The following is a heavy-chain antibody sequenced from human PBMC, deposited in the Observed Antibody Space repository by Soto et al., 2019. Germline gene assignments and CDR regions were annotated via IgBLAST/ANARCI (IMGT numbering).Heavy chain of an antibody. D-gene: IGHD3-3*01. V-gene: IGHV3-23*01. CDR1: GFTFSSYA. CDR2: ISGSGGST. J-gene: IGHJ6*02. CDR3: AKGRNFWSGYYPYYYYGMDV. Sequence: GGSLRLSCAASGFTFSSYAMSWVRQAPGKGLEWVSAISGSGGSTYYADSVKGRFTISRDNSKNTLCLQMNSLRAEDTAVYYCAKGRNFWSGYYPYYYYGMDVWGQGTTVTVSS.